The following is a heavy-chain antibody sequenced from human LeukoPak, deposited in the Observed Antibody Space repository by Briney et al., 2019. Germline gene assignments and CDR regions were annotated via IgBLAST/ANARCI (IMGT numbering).Heavy chain of an antibody. Sequence: SETLPLTCTVSGGSLSTYYWSWIRQPPGKGLEWIGYIYYSGSTNYNPSLKSRVTISVDTSKNQFSLKLSSVTAADTAVYYCARASGGYYNNWFDPWGQGTLVTVSS. V-gene: IGHV4-59*01. D-gene: IGHD3-22*01. J-gene: IGHJ5*02. CDR3: ARASGGYYNNWFDP. CDR2: IYYSGST. CDR1: GGSLSTYY.